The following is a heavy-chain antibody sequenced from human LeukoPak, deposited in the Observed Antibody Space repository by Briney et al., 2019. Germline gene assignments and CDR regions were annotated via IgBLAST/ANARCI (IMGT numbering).Heavy chain of an antibody. CDR2: IYYSGST. J-gene: IGHJ4*01. CDR1: GGPIRSYY. CDR3: ARGDARGYSYGHFHFDH. V-gene: IGHV4-59*01. Sequence: KPSETLSLTCTVSGGPIRSYYWTWIRQPPGKGLEWIGYIYYSGSTNYNPSLKSRVTVSVDTSKNQFSLKLSSVTAADTAVYYCARGDARGYSYGHFHFDHWGHGTLVTVSS. D-gene: IGHD5-18*01.